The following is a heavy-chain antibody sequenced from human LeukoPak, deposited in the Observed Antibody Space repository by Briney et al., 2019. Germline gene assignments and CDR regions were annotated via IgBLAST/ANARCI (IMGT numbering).Heavy chain of an antibody. CDR1: GFIFKNFG. CDR2: ITSNSFAI. Sequence: GGSLRLSCGASGFIFKNFGMNWVRQPPGKGLEWVSYITSNSFAIYYAESVKGRFTISRDDARDSVYLQMNSLRAEDTAVYYCARQDWLGDRYYFDSWGQGTLVTVSS. J-gene: IGHJ4*02. CDR3: ARQDWLGDRYYFDS. V-gene: IGHV3-48*01. D-gene: IGHD3-9*01.